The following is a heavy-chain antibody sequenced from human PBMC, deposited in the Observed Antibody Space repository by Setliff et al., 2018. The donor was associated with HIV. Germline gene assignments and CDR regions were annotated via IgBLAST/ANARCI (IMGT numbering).Heavy chain of an antibody. D-gene: IGHD3-10*01. CDR3: ASGKGVRGVIITGGLDV. J-gene: IGHJ6*04. CDR1: GHTFSNYD. CDR2: MNPDSGDT. V-gene: IGHV1-8*01. Sequence: ASVKVSCKASGHTFSNYDVIWVRRATGQGLEWMGWMNPDSGDTGYAQKFQGRVIMTRDTSISTAYMELSSLTSADTAVYYCASGKGVRGVIITGGLDVWGKGTTVTVSS.